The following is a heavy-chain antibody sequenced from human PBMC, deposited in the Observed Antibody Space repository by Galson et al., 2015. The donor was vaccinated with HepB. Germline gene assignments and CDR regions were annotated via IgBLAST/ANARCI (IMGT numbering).Heavy chain of an antibody. Sequence: QSGAEVKRPGESLKISCKGSGNSFTSYWIGWVRQMPGKGLEWMGIIYPGDSDTRYSPSFQGQVTISADKSISTAYLQWSSLKASDTATYYCARRGYSSGWYFDYWGQGTLVTVSS. J-gene: IGHJ4*02. CDR2: IYPGDSDT. CDR3: ARRGYSSGWYFDY. CDR1: GNSFTSYW. D-gene: IGHD6-19*01. V-gene: IGHV5-51*03.